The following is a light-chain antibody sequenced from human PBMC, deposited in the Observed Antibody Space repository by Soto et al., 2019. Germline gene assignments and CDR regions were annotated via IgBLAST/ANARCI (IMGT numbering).Light chain of an antibody. Sequence: EIVMTQSPATLSVSPGERATLSCRASQSVSSNLAWYQQKPGQSPRLLIYAASTRATGIPARFSGSGSGTEFTLTISSLQSEDFAVYYCQHYINWLTWTFGQGNKVEIK. CDR2: AAS. J-gene: IGKJ1*01. V-gene: IGKV3-15*01. CDR1: QSVSSN. CDR3: QHYINWLTWT.